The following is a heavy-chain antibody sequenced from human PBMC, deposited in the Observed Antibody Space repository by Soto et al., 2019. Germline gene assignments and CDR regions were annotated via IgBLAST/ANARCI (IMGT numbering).Heavy chain of an antibody. V-gene: IGHV1-18*01. CDR2: ISAYNGNT. Sequence: ASVKVSCKASGYTFTSYGISWVRQAPGQGLEWMGWISAYNGNTNYAQKLQGRVTMTTDTSTSTAYMELRSLRSDDTAVYYCAREDRDILTGYSLNWFDPWGQGTLVTVSS. CDR1: GYTFTSYG. D-gene: IGHD3-9*01. CDR3: AREDRDILTGYSLNWFDP. J-gene: IGHJ5*02.